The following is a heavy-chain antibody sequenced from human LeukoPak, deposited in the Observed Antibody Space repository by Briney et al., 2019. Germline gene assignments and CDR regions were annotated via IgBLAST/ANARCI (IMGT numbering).Heavy chain of an antibody. J-gene: IGHJ5*02. D-gene: IGHD3-9*01. CDR2: INPNSGGT. CDR3: ARVAYDSDWFDP. CDR1: GYTFTGYY. Sequence: ASVKVSCKASGYTFTGYYMHWVRQAPGQGREWMGWINPNSGGTNDAQKFQGRVTMTRDTSISTAYMELSRLRSDDTAVYYCARVAYDSDWFDPWGQGTLVTVSS. V-gene: IGHV1-2*02.